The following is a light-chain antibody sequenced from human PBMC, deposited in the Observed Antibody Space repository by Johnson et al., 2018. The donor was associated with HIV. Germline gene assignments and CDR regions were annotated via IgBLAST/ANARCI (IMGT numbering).Light chain of an antibody. CDR1: SSNIGNNY. CDR2: ENN. Sequence: QSVLTQPPSVSAAPGQKVTISCSGSSSNIGNNYVSWYQQLPGTAPKLLIYENNKRPSGIPDRFSGSKSGTSATLVITGLQPGDEAEYYCGTWDSSLSAGGVFGTGTKVTVL. CDR3: GTWDSSLSAGGV. V-gene: IGLV1-51*02. J-gene: IGLJ1*01.